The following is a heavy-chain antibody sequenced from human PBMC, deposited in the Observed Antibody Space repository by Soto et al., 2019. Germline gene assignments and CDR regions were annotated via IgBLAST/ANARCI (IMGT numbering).Heavy chain of an antibody. CDR1: GFTFSSYD. J-gene: IGHJ6*03. Sequence: GGSLRLSCAASGFTFSSYDMHWVRQATGKGLEWVSAIGTAGDTYYPGSVKGRFTISRENAKNSLYLQMNSLRAGDTAVYYCARGEMREGWHYYYMDVWGKGTTVTVSS. CDR2: IGTAGDT. CDR3: ARGEMREGWHYYYMDV. D-gene: IGHD1-26*01. V-gene: IGHV3-13*01.